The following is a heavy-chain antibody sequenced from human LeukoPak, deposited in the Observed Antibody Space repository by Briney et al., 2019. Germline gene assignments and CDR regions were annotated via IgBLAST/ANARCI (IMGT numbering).Heavy chain of an antibody. CDR1: GGSVSSSSYY. D-gene: IGHD4-17*01. J-gene: IGHJ4*02. CDR3: ARTGDDGDYYFDY. V-gene: IGHV4-39*07. CDR2: IYYSGTT. Sequence: SETLSLTCTVSGGSVSSSSYYWGWIRQPPGKGLEWIGCIYYSGTTYYNPSLKSRVTMSVDTSQNQFSLKLSSVTAADTAVYYCARTGDDGDYYFDYWGQGTLVTVSS.